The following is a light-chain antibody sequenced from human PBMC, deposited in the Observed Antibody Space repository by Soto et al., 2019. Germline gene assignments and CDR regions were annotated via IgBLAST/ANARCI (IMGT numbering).Light chain of an antibody. CDR3: QSYDSSLSGYV. CDR1: TSNIGSNY. V-gene: IGLV1-47*01. J-gene: IGLJ1*01. Sequence: QSVLTQPPSASGTPGQGVTISCSGSTSNIGSNYVYWYQQLPGTAPKLLIYRNNQRPSGVPDRFSGSKSGTSASLAITGLQAEDEADHYCQSYDSSLSGYVLGNGTKVT. CDR2: RNN.